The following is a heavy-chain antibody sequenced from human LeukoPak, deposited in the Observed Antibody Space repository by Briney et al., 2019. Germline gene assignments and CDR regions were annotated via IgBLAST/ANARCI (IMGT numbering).Heavy chain of an antibody. CDR3: AKDSFSYYDSSGYYYYGMDV. CDR2: ISGSGGST. V-gene: IGHV3-23*01. CDR1: GFIFSSYA. J-gene: IGHJ6*02. D-gene: IGHD3-22*01. Sequence: GGSLRLSCAASGFIFSSYAMNWVRQAPGKGLEWVSAISGSGGSTYYADSVKGRFTISRDNSKNTLYLQMNSLRAEDTAVYYCAKDSFSYYDSSGYYYYGMDVWGQGTTVTVSS.